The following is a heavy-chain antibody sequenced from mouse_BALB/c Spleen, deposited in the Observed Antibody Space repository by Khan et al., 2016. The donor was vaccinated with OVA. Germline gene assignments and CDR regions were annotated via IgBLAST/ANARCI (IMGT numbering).Heavy chain of an antibody. Sequence: VQLQQSGPELIKPGASVKMSCKASGYTFTNYVIHWVRQRPGQGLEWIGYINPSNDGTRYSEKFKGKATLTSDKSSSTAYLEFSSLTAEDSAVYDCAREASSWDFAFPYWGQGSLVTVSA. CDR1: GYTFTNYV. CDR3: AREASSWDFAFPY. D-gene: IGHD4-1*01. J-gene: IGHJ3*01. CDR2: INPSNDGT. V-gene: IGHV1S136*01.